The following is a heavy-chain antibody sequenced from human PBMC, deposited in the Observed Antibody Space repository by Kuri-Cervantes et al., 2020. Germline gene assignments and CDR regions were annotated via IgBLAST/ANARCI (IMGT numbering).Heavy chain of an antibody. J-gene: IGHJ4*02. CDR1: GFSFDDYA. CDR3: ARDTLLWFRELLYDY. D-gene: IGHD3-10*01. V-gene: IGHV3-9*01. CDR2: ISWNGGSV. Sequence: GGSLRLSCEVSGFSFDDYAMHWVRQVPGKGLEWVSSISWNGGSVAYAESVKGRFTISRDNAKNSLYLQMNSLRAEDTAVYYCARDTLLWFRELLYDYRGQGTLVTVSS.